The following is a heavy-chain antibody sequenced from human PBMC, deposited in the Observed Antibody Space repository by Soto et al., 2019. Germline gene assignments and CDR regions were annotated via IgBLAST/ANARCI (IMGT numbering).Heavy chain of an antibody. CDR2: INHSGST. Sequence: LSLTCAVYGGSFSGYYWIWSRQPPLKGLEWMGEINHSGSTNYNPSLKSRVTISVDTSKNQFSLKLSSVTAADTAVYYCARVYCSGGSCSSYYYYGMDVWGQGTTVTVSS. CDR3: ARVYCSGGSCSSYYYYGMDV. D-gene: IGHD2-15*01. V-gene: IGHV4-34*01. CDR1: GGSFSGYY. J-gene: IGHJ6*02.